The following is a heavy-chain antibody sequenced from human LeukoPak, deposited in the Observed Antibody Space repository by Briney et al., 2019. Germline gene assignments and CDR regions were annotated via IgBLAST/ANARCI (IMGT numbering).Heavy chain of an antibody. V-gene: IGHV3-23*01. Sequence: GGSLRLSCAASGFTFSSYAMTWVRQAPGKGLEWVSAISGSGGSTYYPDSVKGRFTISRDNSKNTLYLQMNSLRAEDTAVYYCARNRGYYDSSGCYWFFDYWGQGTLVTVSS. CDR2: ISGSGGST. J-gene: IGHJ4*02. CDR3: ARNRGYYDSSGCYWFFDY. CDR1: GFTFSSYA. D-gene: IGHD3-22*01.